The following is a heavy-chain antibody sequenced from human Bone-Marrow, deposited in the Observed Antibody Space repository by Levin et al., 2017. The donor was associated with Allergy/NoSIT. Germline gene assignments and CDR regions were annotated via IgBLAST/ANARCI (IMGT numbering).Heavy chain of an antibody. J-gene: IGHJ5*01. V-gene: IGHV1-3*01. CDR2: IIPGNGNT. CDR3: ARDSGKDGFLDS. D-gene: IGHD5-12*01. CDR1: GYTFNWYA. Sequence: GESLKISCKASGYTFNWYALHLVRQAPGQRLECMGWIIPGNGNTKYSQKFQGRVTITRDTSASTVYMEMSSLESEDTAMYYCARDSGKDGFLDSWGQGTLVTVSS.